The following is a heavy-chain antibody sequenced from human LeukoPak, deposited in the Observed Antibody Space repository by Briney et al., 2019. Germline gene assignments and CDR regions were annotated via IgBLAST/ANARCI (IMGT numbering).Heavy chain of an antibody. J-gene: IGHJ6*03. CDR2: ISGSGGST. Sequence: PGGSLRLSCAASGFTFSSYAMSWVRQAPGKGLEWVSAISGSGGSTYYADSVKGRFTISRDNSKNTLYLQMNSLRAEDTAVYYCAKNSRGYSSGWSDYSYYMDVWGKGTTVTISS. D-gene: IGHD6-19*01. CDR1: GFTFSSYA. CDR3: AKNSRGYSSGWSDYSYYMDV. V-gene: IGHV3-23*01.